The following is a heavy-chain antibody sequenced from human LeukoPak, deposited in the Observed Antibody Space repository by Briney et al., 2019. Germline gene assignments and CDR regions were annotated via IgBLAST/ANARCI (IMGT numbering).Heavy chain of an antibody. CDR2: INHSGST. CDR1: GGSFSGYY. V-gene: IGHV4-34*01. D-gene: IGHD3-10*01. Sequence: PSETLSLTCAVYGGSFSGYYWSWIRQPPGKELEWIGEINHSGSTNYNPSLKSRVTISVDTSKNQFSLKLSSVTAADTAVYYCARFPPDPVLLWFGEPYGMDVWGQGTTVTVSS. J-gene: IGHJ6*02. CDR3: ARFPPDPVLLWFGEPYGMDV.